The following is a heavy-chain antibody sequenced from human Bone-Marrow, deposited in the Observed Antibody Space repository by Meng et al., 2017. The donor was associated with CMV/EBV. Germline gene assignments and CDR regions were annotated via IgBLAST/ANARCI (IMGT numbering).Heavy chain of an antibody. CDR3: ARDALSRGGDY. CDR1: GFTFSSYD. Sequence: GESLKISCAASGFTFSSYDMHWVRQATGKGLEWVSAIGTAGDTYYPVSVKGRFTISRDNAKNSVYLLMSSLRAEDTAFYYCARDALSRGGDYWGQGALVTVSS. J-gene: IGHJ4*02. D-gene: IGHD6-19*01. V-gene: IGHV3-13*01. CDR2: IGTAGDT.